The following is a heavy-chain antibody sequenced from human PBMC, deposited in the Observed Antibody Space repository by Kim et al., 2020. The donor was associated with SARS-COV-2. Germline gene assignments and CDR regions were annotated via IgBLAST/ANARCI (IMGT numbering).Heavy chain of an antibody. D-gene: IGHD5-12*01. CDR2: ISYDGSNK. Sequence: GGSLRLSCAASGFTFSSYAMHWVHQAPGKGLEWVAVISYDGSNKYYADSVKGRFTISRDNSKNTLYLQLNSLRAEDTAVYYCARDHSGHEYDYWGQGTL. CDR3: ARDHSGHEYDY. V-gene: IGHV3-30-3*01. J-gene: IGHJ4*02. CDR1: GFTFSSYA.